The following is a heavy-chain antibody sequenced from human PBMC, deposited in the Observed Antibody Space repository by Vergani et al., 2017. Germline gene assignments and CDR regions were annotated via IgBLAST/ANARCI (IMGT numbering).Heavy chain of an antibody. D-gene: IGHD2-2*02. J-gene: IGHJ6*03. Sequence: EVQLVESGGGLVQPGGSLRLSCAASGFTFSSYWMHWVRQAPGKGLVWVSRINSDGSSTSYADSVKGRFTISRDNAKNTLYLQMNSLRAEDTAVYYCARIIVVVPAAIRGGYMDVWGKGTTVTVSS. CDR1: GFTFSSYW. CDR2: INSDGSST. V-gene: IGHV3-74*01. CDR3: ARIIVVVPAAIRGGYMDV.